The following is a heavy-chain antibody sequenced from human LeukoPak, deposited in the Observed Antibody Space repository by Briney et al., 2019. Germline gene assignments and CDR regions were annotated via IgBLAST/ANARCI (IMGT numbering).Heavy chain of an antibody. CDR1: GFTFSRYS. Sequence: GGSLRLSCAASGFTFSRYSMNWVRQAPGKGLEWVSSISSGSSYIYYADSVKGRFTISRDNAKNSLYLQMNSLRAEDTAVYYCASGSGYCSGGSCSDYWGKGTLVTVSS. CDR2: ISSGSSYI. CDR3: ASGSGYCSGGSCSDY. J-gene: IGHJ4*02. V-gene: IGHV3-21*01. D-gene: IGHD2-15*01.